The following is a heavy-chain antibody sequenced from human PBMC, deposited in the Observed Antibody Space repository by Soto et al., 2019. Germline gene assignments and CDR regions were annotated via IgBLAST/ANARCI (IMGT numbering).Heavy chain of an antibody. CDR2: ISAGGGTT. J-gene: IGHJ5*02. CDR1: GFTFSKYA. CDR3: VKDKYDSGSSTGNWFDP. V-gene: IGHV3-23*01. D-gene: IGHD3-10*01. Sequence: EVQLLESGGDLVQRGGSLRLSCAAYGFTFSKYAMSWVRQAPGKGLEWVSSISAGGGTTYYADSVKGRFTISRDNSENTLYLKLNSLRADDTAIFYCVKDKYDSGSSTGNWFDPWGKGTLVTVSS.